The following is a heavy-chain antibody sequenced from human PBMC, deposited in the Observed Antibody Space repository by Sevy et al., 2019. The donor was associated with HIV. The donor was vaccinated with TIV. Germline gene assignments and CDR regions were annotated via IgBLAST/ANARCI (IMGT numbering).Heavy chain of an antibody. D-gene: IGHD5-12*01. CDR2: IRSKAYGGTT. CDR1: GFTFGDYA. J-gene: IGHJ4*02. CDR3: TRGGVGMATIYFDY. V-gene: IGHV3-49*03. Sequence: GGSLRLSCTASGFTFGDYAMSWFRQAPGKGLEWVGFIRSKAYGGTTEYAASVKGRFTISRDDSKSIAYLQMNSLKTEDTAVYYCTRGGVGMATIYFDYWGQRTLVTVSS.